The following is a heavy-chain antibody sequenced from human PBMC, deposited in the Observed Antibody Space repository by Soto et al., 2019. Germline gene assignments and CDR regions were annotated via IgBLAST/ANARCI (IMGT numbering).Heavy chain of an antibody. CDR3: ARLRYYGMDV. Sequence: SETLSLTCTVSGGSISSSSYYWGWIRQPPGKGLEWIGSIYYSGSTYYNPSLKSRVTISVDTSKNQFSLKLSSVTAADTAVYYCARLRYYGMDVWGQGTTVTVSS. V-gene: IGHV4-39*01. CDR2: IYYSGST. CDR1: GGSISSSSYY. J-gene: IGHJ6*02. D-gene: IGHD4-17*01.